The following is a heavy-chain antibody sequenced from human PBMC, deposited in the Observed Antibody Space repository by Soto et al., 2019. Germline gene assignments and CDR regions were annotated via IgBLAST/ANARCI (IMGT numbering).Heavy chain of an antibody. Sequence: GGSLRLSCAASGFTFRNAWMIWVRQAPGKGLEWVGSIKSKTDGETTDYAIPVKGRFTIARDDSKNTLFLQMNSLNPEDTALYFCTTKENKNIGYYVGYSEHWGQGT. J-gene: IGHJ4*02. CDR3: TTKENKNIGYYVGYSEH. CDR1: GFTFRNAW. V-gene: IGHV3-15*01. CDR2: IKSKTDGETT. D-gene: IGHD3-10*02.